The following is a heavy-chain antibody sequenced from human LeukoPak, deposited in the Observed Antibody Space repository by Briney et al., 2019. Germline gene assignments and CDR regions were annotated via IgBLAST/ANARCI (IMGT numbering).Heavy chain of an antibody. Sequence: GGSLRLSCAASGFTFSSYAMHWVRQAPGKGLEWVAVISYDGSNKYYADSVKGRFTISRDNSKNTLYLQMNSLRAEDTAGYYCARDIGVRGEPFDYWGQGTLVTVSS. CDR1: GFTFSSYA. V-gene: IGHV3-30-3*01. CDR3: ARDIGVRGEPFDY. J-gene: IGHJ4*02. D-gene: IGHD1-26*01. CDR2: ISYDGSNK.